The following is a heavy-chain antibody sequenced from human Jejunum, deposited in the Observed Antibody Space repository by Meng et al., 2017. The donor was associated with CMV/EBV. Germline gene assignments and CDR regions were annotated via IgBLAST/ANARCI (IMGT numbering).Heavy chain of an antibody. CDR1: FRFSSYA. CDR2: ISGSGGSA. D-gene: IGHD3-9*01. V-gene: IGHV3-23*01. CDR3: AKGQYYDIFTGYFDY. Sequence: FRFSSYAMSWVRQAPGKGLEWVSGISGSGGSALYADSVKGRFTISRDNSKSTLYLQMNSLRADDTALYYCAKGQYYDIFTGYFDYWGPGTVVTVSS. J-gene: IGHJ4*02.